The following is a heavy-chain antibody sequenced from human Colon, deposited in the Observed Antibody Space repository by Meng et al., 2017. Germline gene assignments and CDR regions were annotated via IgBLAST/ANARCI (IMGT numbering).Heavy chain of an antibody. CDR2: IYYSVST. CDR3: AVWFGELLSGNWFDP. D-gene: IGHD3-10*01. Sequence: GPVLLKPSSPLVPPCPVACCSIRGSSSDAGWISQPPGKGLEWIVCIYYSVSTYYNPSLKSRVTISVDTSTNQFSLKLSSVTAADTAVYYCAVWFGELLSGNWFDPWGQGTLVTVSS. CDR1: CCSIRGSSSD. V-gene: IGHV4-39*07. J-gene: IGHJ5*02.